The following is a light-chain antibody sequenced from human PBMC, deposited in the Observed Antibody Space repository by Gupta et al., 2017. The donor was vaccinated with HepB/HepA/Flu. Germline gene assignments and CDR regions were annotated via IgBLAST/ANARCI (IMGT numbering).Light chain of an antibody. V-gene: IGLV1-44*01. CDR2: DND. CDR1: SSNVGRNN. J-gene: IGLJ2*01. Sequence: QSLPTPPTSVSGPPRQSGNISCSGSSSNVGRNNVNWYQQLPGTAPKLLIYDNDERPSGVPDRISGSKSGISASLAISGLQAEDEADYYCAAWDTSINVVVFGGGTKLTVL. CDR3: AAWDTSINVVV.